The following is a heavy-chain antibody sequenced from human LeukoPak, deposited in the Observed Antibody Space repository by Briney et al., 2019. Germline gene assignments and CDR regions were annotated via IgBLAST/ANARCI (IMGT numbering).Heavy chain of an antibody. Sequence: PGGSLRLSCAASGFTFSNSAMNWVRLAPGKGLEWVANIKEDGSEKYYVDSVKGRFTISRDNAKNSLYLQMNSLRAEDTAVYYCAREAAAGTISSVDAFDIWGQGTMVTVSS. CDR2: IKEDGSEK. CDR1: GFTFSNSA. CDR3: AREAAAGTISSVDAFDI. V-gene: IGHV3-7*01. D-gene: IGHD6-13*01. J-gene: IGHJ3*02.